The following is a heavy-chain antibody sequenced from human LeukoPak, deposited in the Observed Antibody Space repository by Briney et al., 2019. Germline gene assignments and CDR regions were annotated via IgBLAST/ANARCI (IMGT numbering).Heavy chain of an antibody. CDR3: ARHRGGRFSGSYCDY. CDR2: IYYDGST. CDR1: GGSISSYF. Sequence: SETLSLTCTVSGGSISSYFWSWIRQPPGKALEWIGYIYYDGSTNYNPSLKSRVTVSVDTSKNQFSLKLSSVTAADTAVYYCARHRGGRFSGSYCDYWGQGPLVTVSS. D-gene: IGHD1-26*01. V-gene: IGHV4-59*08. J-gene: IGHJ4*02.